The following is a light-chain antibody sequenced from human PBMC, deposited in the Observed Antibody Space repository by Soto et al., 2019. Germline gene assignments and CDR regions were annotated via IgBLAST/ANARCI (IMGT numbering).Light chain of an antibody. V-gene: IGKV1-39*01. J-gene: IGKJ3*01. CDR1: QSISSY. CDR2: AAS. CDR3: QQSYSTP. Sequence: DSQMAQSPSSLSASVGDRVTITCRASQSISSYLNWYQQKPGKAPKPLIYAASSLQSGVPSRFSGSGSGTDFTLTISSLQPEDFATYYCQQSYSTPFGPGTKVDIK.